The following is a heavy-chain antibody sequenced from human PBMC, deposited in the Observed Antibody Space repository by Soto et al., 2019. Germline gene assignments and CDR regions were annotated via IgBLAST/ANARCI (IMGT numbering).Heavy chain of an antibody. J-gene: IGHJ4*02. CDR2: INGDRTDT. D-gene: IGHD1-26*01. V-gene: IGHV3-74*03. CDR1: GFTFSMYW. Sequence: EVQLVESGGGLVQPGGSLRLSCAASGFTFSMYWMHWVRQAPGTGMLWVLRINGDRTDTTYAYSVKGRFTISRDNARNTADLQMNGLGAEHTAVYYCAREGGRVSGSYYLVYWGQETLVTVSS. CDR3: AREGGRVSGSYYLVY.